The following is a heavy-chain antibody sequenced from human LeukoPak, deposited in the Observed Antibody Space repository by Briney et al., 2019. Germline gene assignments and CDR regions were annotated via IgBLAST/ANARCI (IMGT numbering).Heavy chain of an antibody. Sequence: GASVKVSCKASGGTFSSYAISWVRQAPGQGLEWMGWISAYNGNTNYAQKLQGRVTMTTDTSTSIAYMELRSLRSDDTAVYYCARDDRVREGFDYWGQGTLVTVSS. V-gene: IGHV1-18*01. CDR2: ISAYNGNT. J-gene: IGHJ4*02. D-gene: IGHD1-14*01. CDR3: ARDDRVREGFDY. CDR1: GGTFSSYA.